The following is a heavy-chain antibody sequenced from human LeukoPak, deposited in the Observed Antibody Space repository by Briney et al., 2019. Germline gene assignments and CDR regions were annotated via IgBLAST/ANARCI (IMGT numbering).Heavy chain of an antibody. J-gene: IGHJ4*02. CDR3: ARESTYYDTLTGYLRPRYFDY. D-gene: IGHD3-9*01. V-gene: IGHV4-4*07. CDR1: GGSISTYY. CDR2: FSTCGIA. Sequence: SETLSLTCTVSGGSISTYYWTWIRQPAGKGLEWIGRFSTCGIANYNPSLKSRVTKSVDTSKNQFSLKLSSVTAADTAVYYCARESTYYDTLTGYLRPRYFDYWGQGTLVTVSS.